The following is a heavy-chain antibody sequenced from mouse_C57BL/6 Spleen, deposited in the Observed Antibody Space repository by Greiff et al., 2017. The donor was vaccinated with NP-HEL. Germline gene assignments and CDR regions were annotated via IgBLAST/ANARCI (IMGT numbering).Heavy chain of an antibody. CDR3: AKGTAQATFAY. CDR2: ISDGGSYT. D-gene: IGHD3-2*02. Sequence: DVHLVESGGGLVKPGGSLKLSCAASGFTFSSYAMSWVRQTPEKRLEWVATISDGGSYTYYPDNVKGRFTISRDNAKNNLYLQMSHLKSEDTAMYYCAKGTAQATFAYWGQGTLVTVSA. CDR1: GFTFSSYA. J-gene: IGHJ3*01. V-gene: IGHV5-4*01.